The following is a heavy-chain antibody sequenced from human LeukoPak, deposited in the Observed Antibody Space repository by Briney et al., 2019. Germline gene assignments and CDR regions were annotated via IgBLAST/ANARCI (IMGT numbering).Heavy chain of an antibody. V-gene: IGHV4-61*01. CDR2: IYYSGST. Sequence: PSETLSLTCTVSGGSVSSGSYYWSWIRQPPGKGLEWIGYIYYSGSTNYNPSLKSRVTISVDTSKNQFSLKLSSVTAADTAVYYCARGLGSGVVPAAARWFDPWGQGTLVTVSS. CDR1: GGSVSSGSYY. CDR3: ARGLGSGVVPAAARWFDP. D-gene: IGHD2-2*01. J-gene: IGHJ5*02.